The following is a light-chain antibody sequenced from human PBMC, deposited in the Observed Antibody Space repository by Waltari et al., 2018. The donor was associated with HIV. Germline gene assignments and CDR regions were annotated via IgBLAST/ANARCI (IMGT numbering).Light chain of an antibody. CDR2: TNA. V-gene: IGLV1-44*01. CDR1: DSNLGTNT. J-gene: IGLJ2*01. CDR3: SSWDDSLFGVA. Sequence: QSVLTQPPSASGTPGQTVTISCSGRDSNLGTNTVNWYQQLPGTAPKLLIYTNAPAPSGVPYRFSGSQSGNSASPAISGLQSEDEAIYYCSSWDDSLFGVAFGGGTTVTVL.